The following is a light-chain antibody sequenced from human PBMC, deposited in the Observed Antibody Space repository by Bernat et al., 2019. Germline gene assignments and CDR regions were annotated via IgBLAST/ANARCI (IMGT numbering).Light chain of an antibody. V-gene: IGKV1-8*01. Sequence: AIRMTQSPSSFSASTGDRVTITCRASQGISSYLAWYQQKPGKAPKLRIYAASTLQSGVPSRFSGSGSGTDFTLTISCLQSEDFATYYCQQYYNYPWTFGQGTKVEIK. CDR1: QGISSY. J-gene: IGKJ1*01. CDR2: AAS. CDR3: QQYYNYPWT.